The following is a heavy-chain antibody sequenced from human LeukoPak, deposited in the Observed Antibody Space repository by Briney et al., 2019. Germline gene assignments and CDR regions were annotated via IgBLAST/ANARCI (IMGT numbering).Heavy chain of an antibody. CDR3: ARGFYGDYVDY. CDR1: GGSISSSSYY. V-gene: IGHV4-30-4*08. D-gene: IGHD4-17*01. J-gene: IGHJ4*02. Sequence: SETLSLTCTVSGGSISSSSYYWGWIRQPPGKGLEWIGYIYYSGSTYYNPSLKSRVTISVDTSKNQFSLKLSSVTAADTAVYYCARGFYGDYVDYWGQGTLVTVSS. CDR2: IYYSGST.